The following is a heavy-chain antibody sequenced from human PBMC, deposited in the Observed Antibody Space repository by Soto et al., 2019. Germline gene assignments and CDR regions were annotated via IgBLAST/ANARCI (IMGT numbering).Heavy chain of an antibody. Sequence: QVQLVQSVAEVKKPGSSVKVSCKASGDSFSSYAISWVRQAPGHGREWMGRIIPSCGTANYAQRVEGRVTRTADEATSTANRELSSLRSDDTAVYYCATGGNYYERRAVAYWGQGTLVTVAS. V-gene: IGHV1-69*01. CDR3: ATGGNYYERRAVAY. D-gene: IGHD3-22*01. J-gene: IGHJ4*02. CDR2: IIPSCGTA. CDR1: GDSFSSYA.